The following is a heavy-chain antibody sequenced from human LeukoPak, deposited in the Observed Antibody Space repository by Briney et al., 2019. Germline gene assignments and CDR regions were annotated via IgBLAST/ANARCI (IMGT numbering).Heavy chain of an antibody. D-gene: IGHD2-21*01. Sequence: SETLSLTCTVSGYSISRGYSWGWIRQPPGKGLEWIGNIYHSGSTNYSPSLKSRVTISVDTSKNQFSLKLTSVTAADTAVYYCAREYSDAFDIWGQGTMVTVSS. V-gene: IGHV4-38-2*02. CDR1: GYSISRGYS. CDR3: AREYSDAFDI. CDR2: IYHSGST. J-gene: IGHJ3*02.